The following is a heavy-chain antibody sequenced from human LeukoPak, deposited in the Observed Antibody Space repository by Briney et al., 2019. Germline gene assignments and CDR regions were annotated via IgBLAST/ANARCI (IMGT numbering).Heavy chain of an antibody. CDR1: EFSFSRYA. CDR3: ARDDSSTTVTTFDY. CDR2: ISNSGQSA. Sequence: GGSLRLSCAASEFSFSRYAISWVRQAPGKGLEWVSLISNSGQSAYYADSLKGRFTISRDNSKNTLYLQMNSLRAEDTAEYYCARDDSSTTVTTFDYWGQGTLVTVSS. D-gene: IGHD4-17*01. J-gene: IGHJ4*02. V-gene: IGHV3-23*01.